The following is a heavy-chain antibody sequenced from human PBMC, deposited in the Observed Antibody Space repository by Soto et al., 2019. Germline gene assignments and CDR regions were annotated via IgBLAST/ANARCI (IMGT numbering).Heavy chain of an antibody. CDR2: ISSSSSYT. V-gene: IGHV3-11*06. D-gene: IGHD3-22*01. Sequence: GGSLRLSCAASGFTFSGYYMSWIRQAPGKGLEWVSYISSSSSYTNNADSVKGRFTISRDNAKNSLYLQMNSLRAEDTGVYYCARVKEGGYREFDYWGQGTLVTVSS. CDR1: GFTFSGYY. CDR3: ARVKEGGYREFDY. J-gene: IGHJ4*02.